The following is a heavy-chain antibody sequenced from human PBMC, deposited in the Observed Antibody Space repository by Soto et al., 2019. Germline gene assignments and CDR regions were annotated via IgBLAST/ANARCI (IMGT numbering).Heavy chain of an antibody. CDR3: ARGGNRYSNVASGVGGFDY. Sequence: QMHLQESGPGLVKPSETLSVTCTVSGASISSSYWSWIRQSPERGLEWIAYVYHTGATNYNPSLKSRVTISLDTSKGQFSLNLTSLTTADTAVYFCARGGNRYSNVASGVGGFDYWGQGSLVTVSS. V-gene: IGHV4-59*01. CDR2: VYHTGAT. D-gene: IGHD5-12*01. CDR1: GASISSSY. J-gene: IGHJ4*02.